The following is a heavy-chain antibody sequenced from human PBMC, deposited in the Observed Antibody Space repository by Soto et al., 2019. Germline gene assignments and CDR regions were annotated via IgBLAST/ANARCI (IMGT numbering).Heavy chain of an antibody. Sequence: SVKVSCKASGGTFSNYAITWVRQAPGQGLEWMGGIIPIFGTANYAQKFQGRVTITADESTSTAYMELSSLRSEDTAVYYCARVPSLANQLLRRYYYYGMDVWGQGTTVTVSS. CDR2: IIPIFGTA. CDR3: ARVPSLANQLLRRYYYYGMDV. D-gene: IGHD2-2*01. V-gene: IGHV1-69*13. CDR1: GGTFSNYA. J-gene: IGHJ6*02.